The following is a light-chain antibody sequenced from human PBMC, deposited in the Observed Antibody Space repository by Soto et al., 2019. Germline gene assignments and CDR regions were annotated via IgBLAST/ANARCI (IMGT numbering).Light chain of an antibody. Sequence: EIVLTQSPGTLSLSPGEIATLSCRASQSVVSTSLAWYQQKPGQAPRLRIYGASNSATGIPDRFSGSGSGTDFTLTISRLEPEDFAVYYCQQYGTPPQTFGQGTKVE. J-gene: IGKJ1*01. CDR3: QQYGTPPQT. V-gene: IGKV3-20*01. CDR2: GAS. CDR1: QSVVSTS.